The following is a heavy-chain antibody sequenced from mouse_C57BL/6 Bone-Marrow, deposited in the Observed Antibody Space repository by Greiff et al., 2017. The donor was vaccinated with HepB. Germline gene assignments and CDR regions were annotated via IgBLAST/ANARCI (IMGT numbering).Heavy chain of an antibody. V-gene: IGHV1-82*01. CDR1: GYAFSSSW. D-gene: IGHD1-1*01. J-gene: IGHJ4*01. Sequence: QVTLKVSGPELVKPGASVKISCKASGYAFSSSWMNWVKQRPGKGLEWIGRIYPGDGDTNYNGKFKGKATLTADKSSSTAYMQLSSLTSEDSAVYFCARSGATVVATRAMDYWGQGTSVTVSS. CDR3: ARSGATVVATRAMDY. CDR2: IYPGDGDT.